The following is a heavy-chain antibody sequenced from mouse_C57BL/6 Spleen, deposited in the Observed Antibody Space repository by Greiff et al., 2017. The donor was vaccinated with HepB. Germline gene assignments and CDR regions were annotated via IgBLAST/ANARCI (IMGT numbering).Heavy chain of an antibody. J-gene: IGHJ4*01. V-gene: IGHV5-12*01. D-gene: IGHD1-1*01. CDR2: ISNGGGST. CDR3: ARPIYYYGSSPYYYAMDY. CDR1: GFTFSDYY. Sequence: EVMLVESGGGLVQPGGSLKLSCAASGFTFSDYYMYWVRQTPEKRLEWVAYISNGGGSTYYPDTVKGRFTISRDNAKNTLYLQMSRLKSEDTAMYYCARPIYYYGSSPYYYAMDYWGQGTSVTVSS.